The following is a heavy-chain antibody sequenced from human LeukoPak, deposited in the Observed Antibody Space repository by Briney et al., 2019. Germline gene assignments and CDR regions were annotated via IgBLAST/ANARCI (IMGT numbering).Heavy chain of an antibody. V-gene: IGHV4-59*08. CDR3: AGGANYYDSSGSPLYYFDY. D-gene: IGHD3-22*01. CDR2: IYYSGST. CDR1: GGSISSYY. Sequence: SETLSLTCTVSGGSISSYYWSWIRQPPGKGLEWFGYIYYSGSTNYNPSLKSRVTISVDTSKNQFSLKLSSVTAADTAVYYCAGGANYYDSSGSPLYYFDYWGQGTLVTVSS. J-gene: IGHJ4*02.